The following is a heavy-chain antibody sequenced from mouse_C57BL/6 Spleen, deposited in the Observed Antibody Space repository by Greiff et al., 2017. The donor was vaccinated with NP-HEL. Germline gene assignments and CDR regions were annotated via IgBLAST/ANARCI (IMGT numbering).Heavy chain of an antibody. V-gene: IGHV3-6*01. CDR3: AAVRRDWYFDV. Sequence: VQLKESGPGLVKPSQSLSLTCSVTGYSITSGYYWNWIRQFPGNKLEWMGYISYDGSNNYNPSLKNRISITRDTSKNQFFLKLNSVTTEDTATYYCAAVRRDWYFDVWGTGTTVTVSS. J-gene: IGHJ1*03. CDR1: GYSITSGYY. CDR2: ISYDGSN. D-gene: IGHD2-14*01.